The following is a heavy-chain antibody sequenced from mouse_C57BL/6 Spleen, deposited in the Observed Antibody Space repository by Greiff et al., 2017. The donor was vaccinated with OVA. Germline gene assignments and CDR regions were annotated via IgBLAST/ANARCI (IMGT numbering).Heavy chain of an antibody. CDR3: ARDYGSSYVDYFDY. D-gene: IGHD1-1*01. CDR2: ISSGSSTI. Sequence: DVQLQESGGGLVKPGGSLKLSCAASGFTFSDYGMHWVRQAPEKGLEWVAYISSGSSTIYYADTVKGRFTISRDNAKNTLFLQMTSLRSEDTAMYYCARDYGSSYVDYFDYWGQGTTLTVSA. V-gene: IGHV5-17*01. J-gene: IGHJ2*01. CDR1: GFTFSDYG.